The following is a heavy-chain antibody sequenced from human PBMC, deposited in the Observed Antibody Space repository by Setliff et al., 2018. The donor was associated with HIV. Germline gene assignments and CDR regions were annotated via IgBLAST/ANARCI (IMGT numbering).Heavy chain of an antibody. CDR1: GASVSFSTFY. CDR3: ASRENPRGGYPKGWFDP. Sequence: LSLTCSVSGASVSFSTFYWSWIRQPAGKEPEWIGHIYMSGSTNYNPSLKSRVTMSVDTSKNQFSLKLSSVTAADTAVYYCASRENPRGGYPKGWFDPWGQGTLVTVSS. CDR2: IYMSGST. J-gene: IGHJ5*02. V-gene: IGHV4-61*09. D-gene: IGHD3-22*01.